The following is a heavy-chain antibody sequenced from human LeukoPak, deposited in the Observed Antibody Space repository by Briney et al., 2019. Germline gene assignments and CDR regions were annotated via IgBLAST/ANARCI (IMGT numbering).Heavy chain of an antibody. CDR3: ARGYRYDSSGYYFFDY. J-gene: IGHJ4*02. V-gene: IGHV4-39*07. D-gene: IGHD3-22*01. Sequence: SETLSLTCTVSGGSISSSSYSWTWIRQPPGKGLEWIGEINHSGSTNYNPSLKSRVTISVDTSKNQFSLKLSSVTAADTAVYYCARGYRYDSSGYYFFDYWGQGTLVAVSS. CDR2: INHSGST. CDR1: GGSISSSSYS.